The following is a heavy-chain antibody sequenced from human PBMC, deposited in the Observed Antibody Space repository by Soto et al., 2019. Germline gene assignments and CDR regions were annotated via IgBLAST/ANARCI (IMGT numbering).Heavy chain of an antibody. V-gene: IGHV4-30-2*01. D-gene: IGHD2-15*01. Sequence: PSETLSLTCAVSGGSISSGAYSWGWIRQPPGKGLEWIGYIYHGGSTYYNPSLKSRVTISVDRSKNQFSLKLTSVTAADTAVYYCAKESGGSLFYFDYWGQGTLVTVSS. CDR3: AKESGGSLFYFDY. J-gene: IGHJ4*01. CDR1: GGSISSGAYS. CDR2: IYHGGST.